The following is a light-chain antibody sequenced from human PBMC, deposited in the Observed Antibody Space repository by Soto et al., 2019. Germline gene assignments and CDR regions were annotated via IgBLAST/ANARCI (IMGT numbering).Light chain of an antibody. J-gene: IGKJ5*01. V-gene: IGKV3-15*01. CDR3: QQYNKWPSIT. CDR2: DTS. CDR1: QSVSIK. Sequence: ELVMTPSPGTLSVFSVEIANHSCSASQSVSIKLAWYQQKPGQAPRRLIYDTSTRATGIPARFTGSGSGTDFTLSISSLQSEDFGVYYCQQYNKWPSITFGQGTRREIK.